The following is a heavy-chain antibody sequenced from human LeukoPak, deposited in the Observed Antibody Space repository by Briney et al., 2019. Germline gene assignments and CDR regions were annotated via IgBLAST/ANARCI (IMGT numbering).Heavy chain of an antibody. CDR1: GYTFIGYY. CDR3: ARRYCDGDCYWFDY. V-gene: IGHV1-2*02. CDR2: INPNNGGT. D-gene: IGHD2-21*01. J-gene: IGHJ4*02. Sequence: ASVKVSCKASGYTFIGYYLHWVRQAPGQGLEWMGWINPNNGGTKYAQKFQDRVTMTRDTSIGTAYLGLSRLRSDDTAVYYCARRYCDGDCYWFDYWGQGTLVTVSS.